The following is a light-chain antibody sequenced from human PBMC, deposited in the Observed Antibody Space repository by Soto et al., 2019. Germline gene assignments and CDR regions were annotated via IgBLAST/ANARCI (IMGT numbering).Light chain of an antibody. J-gene: IGLJ3*02. CDR1: SGHSSYI. Sequence: QSVLTQSSSASASLGSSVKLTCTLSSGHSSYIIAWHQQQPGKAPRYLMKLEGSGSYNKGSGVPDRFSGSSSGADRYLTISNLQFEDEADYYCETWDSNTHVFGGGNKLTVL. V-gene: IGLV4-60*02. CDR2: LEGSGSY. CDR3: ETWDSNTHV.